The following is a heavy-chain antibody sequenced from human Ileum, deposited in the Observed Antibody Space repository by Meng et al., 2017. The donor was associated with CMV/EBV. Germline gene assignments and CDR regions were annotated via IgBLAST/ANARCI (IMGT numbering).Heavy chain of an antibody. CDR2: IYYTGAA. CDR3: ARFGIVGATNHFDS. Sequence: LRLSCSVSGGSINSRDHYWSWIRQHPGKGLEWVGHIYYTGAAYYNASLNSRLTISVDSSKNQFSLKLTSVTAADTAVYYCARFGIVGATNHFDSWGQGTRVTVSS. J-gene: IGHJ4*02. CDR1: GGSINSRDHY. D-gene: IGHD1-26*01. V-gene: IGHV4-31*03.